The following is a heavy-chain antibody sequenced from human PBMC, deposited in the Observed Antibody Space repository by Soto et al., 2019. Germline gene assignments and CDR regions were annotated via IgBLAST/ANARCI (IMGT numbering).Heavy chain of an antibody. V-gene: IGHV1-69*04. D-gene: IGHD4-17*01. CDR3: ARDTSLYGDFDF. Sequence: GASVKVSCKASGGTFSSHTISWVRQAPGQGLEWMGRIIPSLDIANYAQRFQGRVTITADKSTTTAYMELSSLTPEDTAMYYCARDTSLYGDFDFWGQGTRVTVSS. J-gene: IGHJ4*02. CDR2: IIPSLDIA. CDR1: GGTFSSHT.